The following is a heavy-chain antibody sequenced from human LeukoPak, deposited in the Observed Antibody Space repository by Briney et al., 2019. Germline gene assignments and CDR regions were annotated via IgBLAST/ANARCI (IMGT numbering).Heavy chain of an antibody. CDR2: IYYSGST. CDR1: GGSISSGGYY. V-gene: IGHV4-31*03. J-gene: IGHJ3*02. CDR3: ARGSGYSYGYDAFDI. Sequence: SETLSLTCTVSGGSISSGGYYWSWIRRHPGKGLEWIGYIYYSGSTYYNPSLKSRVTISVDTSKNQFSLKLSSVTAADTAVYYCARGSGYSYGYDAFDIWGQGTMVTVSS. D-gene: IGHD5-18*01.